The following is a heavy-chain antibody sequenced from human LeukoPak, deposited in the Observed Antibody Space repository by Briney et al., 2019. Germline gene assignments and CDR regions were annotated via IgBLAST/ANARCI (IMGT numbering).Heavy chain of an antibody. CDR2: IDHSGST. CDR1: GGSFSGYY. D-gene: IGHD2/OR15-2a*01. CDR3: ARRSVETTFYYYYYIDV. Sequence: SETLSLTCAVHGGSFSGYYWSWIREPPGEGVGWIGEIDHSGSTNYNPSLKSRVTISVDTSKNQFSLKLSSVTAADTAVYYCARRSVETTFYYYYYIDVWGKGTTVTVSS. V-gene: IGHV4-34*01. J-gene: IGHJ6*03.